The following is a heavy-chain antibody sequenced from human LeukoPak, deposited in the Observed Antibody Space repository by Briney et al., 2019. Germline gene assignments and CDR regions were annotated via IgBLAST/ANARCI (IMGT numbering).Heavy chain of an antibody. Sequence: SETLSLTCAVHGGSFSGYLWSWIRQPPGKGLEYIGEINHSGYTTYNPSLKRRVTISVNTYKNQFSLNMISVTAADTAVYYFARHEFCSSSAAFDSWVQGTMVIVSS. CDR3: ARHEFCSSSAAFDS. J-gene: IGHJ3*01. D-gene: IGHD6-6*01. CDR1: GGSFSGYL. CDR2: INHSGYT. V-gene: IGHV4-34*01.